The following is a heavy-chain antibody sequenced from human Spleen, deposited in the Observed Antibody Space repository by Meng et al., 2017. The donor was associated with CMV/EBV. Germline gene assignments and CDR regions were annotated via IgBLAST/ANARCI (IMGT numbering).Heavy chain of an antibody. V-gene: IGHV4-61*01. CDR2: IYYSGST. J-gene: IGHJ4*02. D-gene: IGHD2-15*01. CDR1: GDSVSSGSHY. CDR3: AYSRGGLLQNYY. Sequence: SETLSLTCTVSGDSVSSGSHYWSWIRQPPGKGLEWIGYIYYSGSTNYNPSLKSRVTISVDTSKNQFSLKLSSVTAADTAVYYCAYSRGGLLQNYYWGQGTLVTVSS.